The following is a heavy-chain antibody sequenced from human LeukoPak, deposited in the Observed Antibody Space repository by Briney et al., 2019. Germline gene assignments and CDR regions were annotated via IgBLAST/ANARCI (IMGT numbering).Heavy chain of an antibody. Sequence: GASVKVSCKASGYTFTGYYMHWVRQAPGQGLEWMGWINPNSGGTNYAQKFQGRVTMTRDTSISTAYMELSRLRSDGTAVYYCARGAIYDFWSGYGCFDYWGQGTLVTVSS. J-gene: IGHJ4*02. CDR2: INPNSGGT. V-gene: IGHV1-2*02. CDR3: ARGAIYDFWSGYGCFDY. CDR1: GYTFTGYY. D-gene: IGHD3-3*01.